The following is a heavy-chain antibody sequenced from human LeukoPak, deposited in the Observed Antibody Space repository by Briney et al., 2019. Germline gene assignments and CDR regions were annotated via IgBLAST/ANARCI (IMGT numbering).Heavy chain of an antibody. Sequence: PSGTLSLTCAVSGGSISTNWWSWVRQSPGEGLEWIGEAFHSGTSNYKPSLKSRVTISLDESKNQFSLSLSSVTAADTAVYYCARHTSLSGQRGFDSWGQGILVTVSS. V-gene: IGHV4-4*02. CDR2: AFHSGTS. D-gene: IGHD1-1*01. CDR1: GGSISTNW. CDR3: ARHTSLSGQRGFDS. J-gene: IGHJ4*02.